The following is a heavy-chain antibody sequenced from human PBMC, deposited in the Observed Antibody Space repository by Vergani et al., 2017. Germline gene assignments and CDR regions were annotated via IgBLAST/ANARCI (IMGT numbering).Heavy chain of an antibody. J-gene: IGHJ6*02. CDR3: ARAHYYGSGSSFVGYGMDV. Sequence: EVQLVESGGGLVQPGGSLRLSCAASGFTFSSYWMSWVRQAPGKGLEWVANIKQDGSEKYYVDSVKGRFTISRDNAKNSRYLQMNSLRAEDTAVYYCARAHYYGSGSSFVGYGMDVWGQGTTVTVSS. V-gene: IGHV3-7*04. D-gene: IGHD3-10*01. CDR2: IKQDGSEK. CDR1: GFTFSSYW.